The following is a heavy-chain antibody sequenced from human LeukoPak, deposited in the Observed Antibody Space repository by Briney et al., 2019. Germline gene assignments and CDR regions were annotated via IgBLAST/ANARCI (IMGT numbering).Heavy chain of an antibody. V-gene: IGHV3-7*01. J-gene: IGHJ4*02. CDR3: AREPDYDSSGYYSAGFDY. Sequence: PGGSLRLSCAASGFTFSSYAMSWVRQAPGKGLEWVANIKQDGSEKYYVDSVKGRFTISRDNAKNSLYLQMNSLRAEDTAVYYCAREPDYDSSGYYSAGFDYWGQGTLVTVSS. CDR2: IKQDGSEK. CDR1: GFTFSSYA. D-gene: IGHD3-22*01.